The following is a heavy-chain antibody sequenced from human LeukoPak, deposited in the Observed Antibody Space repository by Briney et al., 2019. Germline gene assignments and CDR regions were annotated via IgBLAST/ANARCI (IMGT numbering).Heavy chain of an antibody. Sequence: SVKVSCKASGGTFSSHATSWVRQALGQGLEWMGGIIPIFGTATYAQKFQGSVTITTDESTSTAYMELSSLRSEDTAVYYCASDQPDSSGYHLDYYYMDVWGEGTTVTVSS. D-gene: IGHD3-22*01. V-gene: IGHV1-69*05. CDR2: IIPIFGTA. CDR3: ASDQPDSSGYHLDYYYMDV. CDR1: GGTFSSHA. J-gene: IGHJ6*03.